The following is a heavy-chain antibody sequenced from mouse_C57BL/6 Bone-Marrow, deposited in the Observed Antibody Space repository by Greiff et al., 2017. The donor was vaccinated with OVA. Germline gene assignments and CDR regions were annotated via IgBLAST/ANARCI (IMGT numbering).Heavy chain of an antibody. CDR2: INPNNGGT. Sequence: EVQLQQSGPELVKPGASVKISCKASGYTFTDYYMHWVKQSHGKSLEWIGDINPNNGGTSYNQKFKGKATLTVDKSSSTAYMELRSLTSEDSAVYYCARGLGHAMDYWGQGTSVTVSS. V-gene: IGHV1-26*01. CDR1: GYTFTDYY. D-gene: IGHD4-1*01. CDR3: ARGLGHAMDY. J-gene: IGHJ4*01.